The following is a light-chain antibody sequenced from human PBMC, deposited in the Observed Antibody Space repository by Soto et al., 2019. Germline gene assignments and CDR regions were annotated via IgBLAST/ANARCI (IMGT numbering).Light chain of an antibody. Sequence: QSALTQPASVSGSPGQSITISCTGTSSDVGAYNYVSWYQQHPGKAPKLMIYEVSNRPSGVSDRFSGSRSGNTASLTISGLQAEDESDYYCETWTSNTRVFGGGTKVTVL. V-gene: IGLV2-14*01. CDR1: SSDVGAYNY. CDR2: EVS. CDR3: ETWTSNTRV. J-gene: IGLJ3*02.